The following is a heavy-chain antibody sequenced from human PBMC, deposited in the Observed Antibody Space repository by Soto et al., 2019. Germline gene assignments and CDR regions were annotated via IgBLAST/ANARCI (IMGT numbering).Heavy chain of an antibody. V-gene: IGHV1-8*01. CDR3: ARELSSSWRFDY. D-gene: IGHD6-13*01. Sequence: QVQLVQSGVEVKKPGDSVKVSCKASGYTFTSYDINCVRQATGQGLEWMGWMNPNSGNTGYAQKFQCRVTMTRKTSISTGYMELSSLKSENTAVYYCARELSSSWRFDYWGQGTLVTVSS. CDR2: MNPNSGNT. CDR1: GYTFTSYD. J-gene: IGHJ4*02.